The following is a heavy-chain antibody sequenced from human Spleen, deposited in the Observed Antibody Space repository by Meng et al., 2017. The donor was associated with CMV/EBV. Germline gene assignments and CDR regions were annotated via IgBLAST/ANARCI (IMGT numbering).Heavy chain of an antibody. V-gene: IGHV6-1*01. CDR1: GDSVSSNSAS. J-gene: IGHJ4*02. CDR3: TRGDYDFWSGLKPHFDY. CDR2: TFYRSKWYN. D-gene: IGHD3-3*01. Sequence: SQTLSLTCAISGDSVSSNSASWNWIRQSPSRGLEWLGRTFYRSKWYNDYALSVKSRLTINPDTSKNQFSLQLSSVTAEDTAVYYCTRGDYDFWSGLKPHFDYWGQGTLVTVSS.